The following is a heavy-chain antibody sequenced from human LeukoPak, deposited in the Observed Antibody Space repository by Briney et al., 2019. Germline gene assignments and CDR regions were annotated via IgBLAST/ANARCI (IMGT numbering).Heavy chain of an antibody. CDR1: GFTFSSYA. CDR3: ARYYDSSGYYWGHFDY. Sequence: GASLRLSCAASGFTFSSYAMSWVRQAPGKGLEWVSAISGSGGSTYYADSVKGRFTISRDNSKNTLYLRMNSLRAEDTAVYYCARYYDSSGYYWGHFDYWGQGTLVTVSS. CDR2: ISGSGGST. V-gene: IGHV3-23*01. J-gene: IGHJ4*02. D-gene: IGHD3-22*01.